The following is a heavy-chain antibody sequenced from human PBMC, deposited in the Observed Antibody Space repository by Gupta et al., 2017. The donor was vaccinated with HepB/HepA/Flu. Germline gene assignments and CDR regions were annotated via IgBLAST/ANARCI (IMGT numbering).Heavy chain of an antibody. CDR1: GFTFGDYA. CDR3: TRWYDFWSGYYLQGHYFDY. Sequence: EVQLVESGGGLVKPGRSLRLSCTASGFTFGDYAMSWFRQAPGKGLEWVGFIRSKAYGGTTEYAASVKGRFTISRDDSKSIAYLQMNSLKTEDTAVYYCTRWYDFWSGYYLQGHYFDYWGQGTLVTVSS. CDR2: IRSKAYGGTT. V-gene: IGHV3-49*05. D-gene: IGHD3-3*01. J-gene: IGHJ4*02.